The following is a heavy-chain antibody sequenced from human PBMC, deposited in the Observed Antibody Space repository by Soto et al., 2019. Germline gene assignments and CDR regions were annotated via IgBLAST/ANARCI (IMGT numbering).Heavy chain of an antibody. CDR1: GYTLTELS. D-gene: IGHD2-15*01. CDR3: AKVPRYCSAGTCYGGYFEY. Sequence: GASVKVSCKVSGYTLTELSMHWVRQAPGKGLEWMGGFDPEDGETIYAQKFQGRVTMTEDTSTDTAYMELSSLRSEDTAVFYCAKVPRYCSAGTCYGGYFEYWGLGTLVTVSS. CDR2: FDPEDGET. J-gene: IGHJ4*02. V-gene: IGHV1-24*01.